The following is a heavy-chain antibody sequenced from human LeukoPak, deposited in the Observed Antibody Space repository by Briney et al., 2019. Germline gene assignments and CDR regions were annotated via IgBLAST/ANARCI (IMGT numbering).Heavy chain of an antibody. V-gene: IGHV3-74*01. CDR3: AGGIAAAGNDFDY. Sequence: GGSLGLSCAASEFTFSSYWMHWVRQAPGKGLVWVSRINSDGSSTSYAESVKGRFTISRDNAKNTLYLQMNSLRAEDTAVYYCAGGIAAAGNDFDYWGQGTLVTVSS. J-gene: IGHJ4*02. CDR2: INSDGSST. D-gene: IGHD6-13*01. CDR1: EFTFSSYW.